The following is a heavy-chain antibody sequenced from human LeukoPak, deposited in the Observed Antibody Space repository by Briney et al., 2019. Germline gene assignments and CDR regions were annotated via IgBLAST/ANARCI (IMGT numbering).Heavy chain of an antibody. CDR3: ARESSTSQTNLFDS. CDR2: LHYRGNT. CDR1: GDSITSHY. J-gene: IGHJ4*02. V-gene: IGHV4-59*11. Sequence: PSETLSLTCTVSGDSITSHYWSWLRQPPGKGLEWIGYLHYRGNTNHNSSLKSRMTISLDTSRNQFSLRLSSVTAADTAIYFCARESSTSQTNLFDSWGQGTLVTVSS. D-gene: IGHD6-6*01.